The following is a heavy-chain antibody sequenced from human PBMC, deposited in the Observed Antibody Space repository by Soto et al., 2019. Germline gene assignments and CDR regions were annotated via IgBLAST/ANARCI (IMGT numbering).Heavy chain of an antibody. V-gene: IGHV4-61*01. CDR2: IYYSGST. CDR1: GGSVSSGSYY. CDR3: ARKEYYFEY. Sequence: QVQLQESGPGLVKPSETLSLTCTVSGGSVSSGSYYWSWIRQPPGKGLEWIGYIYYSGSTNYNPSRQSRVTISVDTSKNQFALKLSSVTGADTAVYYCARKEYYFEYWGQGTLVTVSS. J-gene: IGHJ4*02.